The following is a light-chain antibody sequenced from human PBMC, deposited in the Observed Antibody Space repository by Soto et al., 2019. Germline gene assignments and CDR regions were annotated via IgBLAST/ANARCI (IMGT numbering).Light chain of an antibody. J-gene: IGLJ2*01. CDR2: EVS. CDR3: SSYINSITFVV. CDR1: SSDVGGYNY. V-gene: IGLV2-14*01. Sequence: QSVLTQPPSASGSPGQSVTISCTGTSSDVGGYNYVSWYQHHPGKAPKLLIYEVSNRPSGVSSRFSGSKSGNTASLTISGLQAEDEADYYCSSYINSITFVVFGGGTKVTVL.